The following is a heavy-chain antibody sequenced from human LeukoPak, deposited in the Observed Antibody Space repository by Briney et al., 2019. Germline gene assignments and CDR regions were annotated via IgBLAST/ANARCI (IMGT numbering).Heavy chain of an antibody. CDR1: GFTFSSYW. V-gene: IGHV3-74*01. J-gene: IGHJ4*02. CDR2: INSDGSST. D-gene: IGHD3-10*01. CDR3: ARGTGGFGELLRLDY. Sequence: SGGSLRLSCAVSGFTFSSYWMHWVRQAPGKGLVWVSRINSDGSSTIYADSVKGRFTISRDNAKNTLYLQMDSLRAEDTAVYYCARGTGGFGELLRLDYWGQGTLVTVSS.